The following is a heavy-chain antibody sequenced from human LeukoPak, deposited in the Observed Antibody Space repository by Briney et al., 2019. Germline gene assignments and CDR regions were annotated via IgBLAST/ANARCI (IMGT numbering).Heavy chain of an antibody. CDR1: GFSLSNSA. CDR2: IIASSGST. V-gene: IGHV3-23*01. CDR3: AKGAYDYIEMGYFDY. J-gene: IGHJ4*02. D-gene: IGHD5-12*01. Sequence: GGSLRLSCAASGFSLSNSAMSWVRQAPGKGLEWVSLIIASSGSTFYADSVKGRFTISRDNSKNTLYLQMNSLRAEDTAVYYWAKGAYDYIEMGYFDYGGQGPLVTVSS.